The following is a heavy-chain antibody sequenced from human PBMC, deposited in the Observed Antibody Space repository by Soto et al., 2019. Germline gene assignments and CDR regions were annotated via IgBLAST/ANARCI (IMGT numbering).Heavy chain of an antibody. V-gene: IGHV3-33*01. D-gene: IGHD6-19*01. CDR2: IWYDGSNK. Sequence: QVQLGESGGGVVQPGRSLRLSCAASGFTFSSYGMHWVRQAPGKGLEWVAVIWYDGSNKYYADSVKGRFTISRDNSKNTLYLQMNSLRAEDTAVYYCARAQSWSSGPSGYWGQGTLVTVSS. CDR1: GFTFSSYG. CDR3: ARAQSWSSGPSGY. J-gene: IGHJ4*02.